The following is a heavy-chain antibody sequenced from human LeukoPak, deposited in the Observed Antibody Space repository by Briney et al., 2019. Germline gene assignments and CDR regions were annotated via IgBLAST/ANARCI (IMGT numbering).Heavy chain of an antibody. V-gene: IGHV3-64D*09. D-gene: IGHD3-10*01. J-gene: IGHJ4*02. CDR2: ISHNGDRI. CDR3: VKGRESYADGRSDY. CDR1: GFSFSNYA. Sequence: GASLRLSCSASGFSFSNYAMHWVRQAPGKGLEFVSYISHNGDRIYYADSLKGRFTISRDNSKNTLYLQMTSLRADDTAVYCCVKGRESYADGRSDYWGEGNLVTVSP.